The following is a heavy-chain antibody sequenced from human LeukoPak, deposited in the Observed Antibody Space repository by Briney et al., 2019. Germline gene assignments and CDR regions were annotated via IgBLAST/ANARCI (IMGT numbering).Heavy chain of an antibody. V-gene: IGHV4-59*01. J-gene: IGHJ4*02. CDR2: IYYSGST. CDR1: GGSISSYY. D-gene: IGHD1-1*01. CDR3: ARANWNRHQFDY. Sequence: SETLSLTCTVSGGSISSYYWSWIRQPPGKGLEWIGYIYYSGSTNYNPSLKSRVTISVDTSKNQFSLKLSSVTAADTAVYYCARANWNRHQFDYLGQGTLVTVSS.